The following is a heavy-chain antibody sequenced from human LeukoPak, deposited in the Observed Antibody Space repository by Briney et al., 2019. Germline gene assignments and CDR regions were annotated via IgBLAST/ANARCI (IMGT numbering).Heavy chain of an antibody. Sequence: GGSLRLSCAASGFTFSSYAMHWVRQAPGKGLEWVAVISYDGSNKYYADSVKGRFTISRDNSKNTLYLQMNSLRAEDTAVYYCARGVGYDILTGSMDVWGQGTTVTVSS. V-gene: IGHV3-30-3*01. CDR2: ISYDGSNK. J-gene: IGHJ6*02. D-gene: IGHD3-9*01. CDR1: GFTFSSYA. CDR3: ARGVGYDILTGSMDV.